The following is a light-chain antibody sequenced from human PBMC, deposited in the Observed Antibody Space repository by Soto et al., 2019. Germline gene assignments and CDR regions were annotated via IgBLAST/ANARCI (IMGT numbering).Light chain of an antibody. V-gene: IGKV4-1*01. J-gene: IGKJ1*01. CDR3: QQYSSLPAT. Sequence: DIVLTQSPDSLAVSLGERATLNCKSSQSVFYSPNNKNYLAWYQQKPGQPPKLLISWASTRESGVPDRFSGSGSGTDFTLTISSLQAEDVAVYYCQQYSSLPATFGQGTKVEIK. CDR1: QSVFYSPNNKNY. CDR2: WAS.